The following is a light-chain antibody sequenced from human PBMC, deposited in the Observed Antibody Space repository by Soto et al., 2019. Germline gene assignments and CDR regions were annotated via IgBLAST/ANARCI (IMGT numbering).Light chain of an antibody. J-gene: IGLJ2*01. CDR3: QTWGTGTVV. V-gene: IGLV4-69*01. CDR2: LNSDGSH. Sequence: QSVLTQSPSASASLGASVKLTCTLSSGHSSYAIAWHQQQPEKGPRYLMKLNSDGSHSKGDGIPDRFSGSSSGAERYLTISILQSEDEADYYCQTWGTGTVVFGGGTKVTVL. CDR1: SGHSSYA.